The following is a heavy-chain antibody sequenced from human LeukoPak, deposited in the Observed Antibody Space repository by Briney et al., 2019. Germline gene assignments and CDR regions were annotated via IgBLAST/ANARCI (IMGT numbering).Heavy chain of an antibody. CDR3: AKGGAATMRDGYNYYYYYMEV. CDR2: ISGSGGHT. CDR1: GITFSSHA. D-gene: IGHD5-24*01. J-gene: IGHJ6*03. V-gene: IGHV3-23*01. Sequence: GGSLRLSCAASGITFSSHAMSWVRQAPGKGLEWVSLISGSGGHTYYGDSVKGRFTISRDNSTNRLYLQMNSLRPEDTAVYYCAKGGAATMRDGYNYYYYYMEVWGRGTTVTVSS.